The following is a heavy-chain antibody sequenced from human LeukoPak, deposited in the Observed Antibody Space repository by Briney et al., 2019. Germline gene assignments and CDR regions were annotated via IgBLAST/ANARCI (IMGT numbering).Heavy chain of an antibody. Sequence: GGSLRLPCTASGFTFSSYAMSWVRQAPGKGLEWVSSISDSGDSTFYADSVQGRFTISRDNSKNTVFLQMNRLRAEDTAIYYCANGLNVPDYWGQGTLVTVSS. CDR1: GFTFSSYA. D-gene: IGHD3/OR15-3a*01. CDR3: ANGLNVPDY. V-gene: IGHV3-23*01. CDR2: ISDSGDST. J-gene: IGHJ4*02.